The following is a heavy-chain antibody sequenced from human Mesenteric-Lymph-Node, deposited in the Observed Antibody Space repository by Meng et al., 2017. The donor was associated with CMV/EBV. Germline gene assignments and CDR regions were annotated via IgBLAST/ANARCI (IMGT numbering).Heavy chain of an antibody. D-gene: IGHD6-19*01. CDR3: ARTPLYSSGWYFDY. CDR1: GFTFSSYW. CDR2: IKQDGSEK. V-gene: IGHV3-7*01. Sequence: GESLKISCAASGFTFSSYWMSWVRQAPGKGLEWVANIKQDGSEKYYVDSVKGRFTISRDNAKNSMHLQMNSLRAEDTAVYYCARTPLYSSGWYFDYWGQGTLVTVSS. J-gene: IGHJ4*02.